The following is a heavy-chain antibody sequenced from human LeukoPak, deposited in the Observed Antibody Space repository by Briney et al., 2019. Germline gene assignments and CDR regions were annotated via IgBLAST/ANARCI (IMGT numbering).Heavy chain of an antibody. CDR2: IYYSGST. CDR1: GGSISSSSYY. D-gene: IGHD4-17*01. J-gene: IGHJ4*02. Sequence: SETLSLTCTVSGGSISSSSYYWGWIRQPPGKGLEWIGSIYYSGSTNYNPSLKSRVTISVDTSKNQFSLKLSSVTAADTAVYYCARAPDYGDSPYFDYWGQGTLVTVSA. V-gene: IGHV4-39*07. CDR3: ARAPDYGDSPYFDY.